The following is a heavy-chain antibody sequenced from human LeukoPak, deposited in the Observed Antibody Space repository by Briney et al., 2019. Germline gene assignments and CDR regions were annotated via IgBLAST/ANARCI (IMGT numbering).Heavy chain of an antibody. CDR1: GYTFSSYA. CDR3: ARDRAHYYDSSGLDAFDI. Sequence: SVKVSCKASGYTFSSYAISWVRQAPGQGLEWMGRIIPIFGTANYAQKFQGRVTITTDKSTSTAYMELSSLRSEDTAVYYCARDRAHYYDSSGLDAFDIWGQGTMVTVSS. D-gene: IGHD3-22*01. J-gene: IGHJ3*02. CDR2: IIPIFGTA. V-gene: IGHV1-69*05.